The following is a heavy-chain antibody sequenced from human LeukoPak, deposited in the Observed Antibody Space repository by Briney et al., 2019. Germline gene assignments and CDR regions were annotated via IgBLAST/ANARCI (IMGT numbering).Heavy chain of an antibody. CDR3: STGGDTAKGVDS. Sequence: SETLSLTCTVSGGFISWSGHYWTWTRQHPGGGLEWLGFIHPGGTIYYNPSLSGRLTISADTSNNQMSLKLSSVTASDAAVYYCSTGGDTAKGVDSWGQGTLVTVSS. J-gene: IGHJ4*02. V-gene: IGHV4-31*03. CDR1: GGFISWSGHY. D-gene: IGHD5-18*01. CDR2: IHPGGTI.